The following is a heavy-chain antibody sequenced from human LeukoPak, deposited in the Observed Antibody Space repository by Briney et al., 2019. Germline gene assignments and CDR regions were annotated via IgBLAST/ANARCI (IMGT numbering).Heavy chain of an antibody. Sequence: PSETLSLTCAVHGGSFSGYYWSWIRQPPGKGLEWIGEINHSGSTNYNPSLKSRVTISVDTSKNQFSLKLSSVTAADTAVYYCARGRGSGSYYTIPYYYYYYMDVWGKGTTVTVSS. J-gene: IGHJ6*03. CDR2: INHSGST. D-gene: IGHD3-10*01. CDR1: GGSFSGYY. CDR3: ARGRGSGSYYTIPYYYYYYMDV. V-gene: IGHV4-34*01.